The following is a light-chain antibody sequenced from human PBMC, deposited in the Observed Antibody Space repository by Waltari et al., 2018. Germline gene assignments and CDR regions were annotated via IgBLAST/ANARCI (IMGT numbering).Light chain of an antibody. CDR1: QSVLYSSNNKNY. J-gene: IGKJ1*01. Sequence: DIVMTQSPDSLAVSLGERATINCKSSQSVLYSSNNKNYLAWYQQKPGQPTKRLIYWAATRESGVPDRFSGRGSGTDFTLTISSLQAEDVAVYYCHQYFSPHWTFGQGTRVEIK. CDR2: WAA. V-gene: IGKV4-1*01. CDR3: HQYFSPHWT.